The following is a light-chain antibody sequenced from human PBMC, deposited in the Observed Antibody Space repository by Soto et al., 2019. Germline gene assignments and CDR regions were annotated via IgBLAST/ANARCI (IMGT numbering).Light chain of an antibody. Sequence: EIVMTQSPATLSVSPGEGATLSCRASQSVSSSRLAWYRQKPGQAPRLLIYGASTRATGIPARFSGSGSGTEFTLTISSLQSEDFAVYYCQQYNNWPRTFGQGTRWIS. CDR3: QQYNNWPRT. CDR1: QSVSSS. V-gene: IGKV3-15*01. J-gene: IGKJ1*01. CDR2: GAS.